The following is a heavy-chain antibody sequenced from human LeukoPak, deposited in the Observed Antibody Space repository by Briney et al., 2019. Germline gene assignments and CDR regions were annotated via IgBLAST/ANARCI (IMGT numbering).Heavy chain of an antibody. CDR1: GGSISGSSYY. CDR3: ARLSSGYYWGY. J-gene: IGHJ4*02. Sequence: SETLSLTCTVSGGSISGSSYYWGWIRQPPGKGLEWIGNIYYTGSTYYNPSLKSRVTISVDTSKNQFSLKLSSVTAADTAAFYCARLSSGYYWGYWGQGTLVTVSS. CDR2: IYYTGST. V-gene: IGHV4-39*01. D-gene: IGHD3-22*01.